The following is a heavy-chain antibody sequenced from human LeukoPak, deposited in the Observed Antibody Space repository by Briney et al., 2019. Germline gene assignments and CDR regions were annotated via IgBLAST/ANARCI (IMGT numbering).Heavy chain of an antibody. V-gene: IGHV3-30-3*01. CDR2: ISYDGSNK. Sequence: QPGGSLRLSCAASGFAFSSYAMHWVRQAPGKGLEWVAVISYDGSNKYYADSVKGRFTISRDNSKNTLYLQMNSLRAEDTAVYYCARGRGSYSADYWGQGTLVTVSS. D-gene: IGHD1-26*01. J-gene: IGHJ4*02. CDR3: ARGRGSYSADY. CDR1: GFAFSSYA.